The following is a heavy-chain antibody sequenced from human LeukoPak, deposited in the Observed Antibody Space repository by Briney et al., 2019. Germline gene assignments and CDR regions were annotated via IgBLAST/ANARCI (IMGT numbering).Heavy chain of an antibody. CDR1: GGTFSGYY. D-gene: IGHD2-2*02. CDR2: IYYSGST. J-gene: IGHJ3*02. Sequence: PSETLSLTCAVYGGTFSGYYWSWIRQPPGKGLEWIGSIYYSGSTYYNPSLKSRVTISVDTSKNQFSLKLSSVTAADTAVYYCARPPDCSSTSCYTGGDDAFDIWGQGTMVTVSS. CDR3: ARPPDCSSTSCYTGGDDAFDI. V-gene: IGHV4-34*01.